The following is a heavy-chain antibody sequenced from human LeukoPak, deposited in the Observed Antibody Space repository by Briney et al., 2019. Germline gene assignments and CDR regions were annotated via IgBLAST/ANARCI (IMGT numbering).Heavy chain of an antibody. CDR3: ATMEEMATTTFDY. V-gene: IGHV4-34*01. CDR2: INHSGST. J-gene: IGHJ4*02. Sequence: PSETLSLTCAVYGGSFSGYYWSWIRQPPGKGLEWIGEINHSGSTNYNPSLKSRVTISVDTSKNQFSLKLSSVTAADTAVYYCATMEEMATTTFDYWGQGTLVTVSS. CDR1: GGSFSGYY. D-gene: IGHD5-24*01.